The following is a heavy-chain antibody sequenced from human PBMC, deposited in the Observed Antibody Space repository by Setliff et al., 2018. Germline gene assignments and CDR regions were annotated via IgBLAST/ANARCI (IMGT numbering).Heavy chain of an antibody. V-gene: IGHV1-46*01. CDR2: INPGGGSA. Sequence: GASVKVSCKASGYTFAGYYMHWVRQAPGQGLEWMGIINPGGGSASIVQKFQGRVTMTSDTSTSTVYMEVTGLTSEDTAVYYCARAGLAAAGRKGVFDHWGQGTLVTVSS. CDR1: GYTFAGYY. D-gene: IGHD6-25*01. J-gene: IGHJ4*02. CDR3: ARAGLAAAGRKGVFDH.